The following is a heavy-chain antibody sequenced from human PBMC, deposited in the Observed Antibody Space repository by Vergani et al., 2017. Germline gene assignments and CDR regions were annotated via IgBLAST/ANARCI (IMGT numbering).Heavy chain of an antibody. Sequence: EVQLVESGGDLVQPGRSLRLSCTASGFTFGYYAMDWFRQAPGQGLEWVGGIRSKAYGQATIYAASVKGRFTISRDDSKRIAYLQMNNLQTEDTAMYYFVRDQVPMLRGSAAFVIWGQGTMVPVSP. CDR3: VRDQVPMLRGSAAFVI. J-gene: IGHJ3*02. CDR2: IRSKAYGQAT. CDR1: GFTFGYYA. D-gene: IGHD3-10*01. V-gene: IGHV3-49*03.